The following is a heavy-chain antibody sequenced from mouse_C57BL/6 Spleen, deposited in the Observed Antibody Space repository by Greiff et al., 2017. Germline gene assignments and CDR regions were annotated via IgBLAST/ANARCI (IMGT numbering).Heavy chain of an antibody. J-gene: IGHJ4*01. V-gene: IGHV1-85*01. CDR2: IYPRDGST. Sequence: QVQLKESGPELVKPGASVKLSCKASGYTFTSYDINWVKQRPGQGLEWIGWIYPRDGSTKYNEKFKGKATLTVDTSSSTAYMELHRLTSEDSAVYFCASGYGSSYYAMDYWGQGTSVTVSS. CDR1: GYTFTSYD. CDR3: ASGYGSSYYAMDY. D-gene: IGHD1-1*01.